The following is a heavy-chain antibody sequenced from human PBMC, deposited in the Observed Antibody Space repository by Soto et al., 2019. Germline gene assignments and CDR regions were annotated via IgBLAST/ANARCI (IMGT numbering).Heavy chain of an antibody. CDR2: INPNSGGT. J-gene: IGHJ4*02. D-gene: IGHD5-18*01. V-gene: IGHV1-2*02. CDR1: GYTFTGYY. CDR3: ARIPRYSFPTSDDLDS. Sequence: ASVKVSCKASGYTFTGYYMHWVRQAPGQGLEWMGWINPNSGGTNYAEKFQGRLTVTADGSTNTAYMELNSLTSDDTAVYYCARIPRYSFPTSDDLDSWGQGTLVTVSS.